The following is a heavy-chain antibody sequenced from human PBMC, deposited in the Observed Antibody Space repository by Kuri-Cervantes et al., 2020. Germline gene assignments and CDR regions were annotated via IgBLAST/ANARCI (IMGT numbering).Heavy chain of an antibody. Sequence: GESLKISCAASGFTFSSYAMSWVRQAPGKGLEWVSAISGSGGSTYYADSVKGRFTISRDNSKNALYLQMNSLRAEDTAVYYCARDSASEWKTVNDAFDIWGQGTMVTVSS. CDR1: GFTFSSYA. D-gene: IGHD1-1*01. J-gene: IGHJ3*02. CDR3: ARDSASEWKTVNDAFDI. CDR2: ISGSGGST. V-gene: IGHV3-23*01.